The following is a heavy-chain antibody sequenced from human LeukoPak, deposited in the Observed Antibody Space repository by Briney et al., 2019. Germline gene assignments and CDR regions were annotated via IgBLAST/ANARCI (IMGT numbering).Heavy chain of an antibody. D-gene: IGHD3-22*01. CDR2: VFYSGST. Sequence: ETLSLTCTVSDDSIKNYFWTWIRQSPGKGLEWIGYVFYSGSTSYNPSLRSRLTMSVDTSKSQFSLNLKSVTAADTAVYYCARGTRRYYDGSGYYYGEFDYWGQGILVTVSS. V-gene: IGHV4-59*01. J-gene: IGHJ4*02. CDR3: ARGTRRYYDGSGYYYGEFDY. CDR1: DDSIKNYF.